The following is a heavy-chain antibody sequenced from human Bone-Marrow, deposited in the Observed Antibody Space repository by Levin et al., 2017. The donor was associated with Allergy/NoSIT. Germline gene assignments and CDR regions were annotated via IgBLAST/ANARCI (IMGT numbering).Heavy chain of an antibody. J-gene: IGHJ5*02. CDR1: GFTVSSNY. CDR3: ARIIAAAGPNWFDP. V-gene: IGHV3-53*01. Sequence: LSLTCAASGFTVSSNYMSWVRQAPGKGLEWVSVIYSGGSTYYADSVKGRFTISRDNSKNTLYLQMNSLRAEDTAVYYCARIIAAAGPNWFDPWGQGTLVTVSS. CDR2: IYSGGST. D-gene: IGHD6-13*01.